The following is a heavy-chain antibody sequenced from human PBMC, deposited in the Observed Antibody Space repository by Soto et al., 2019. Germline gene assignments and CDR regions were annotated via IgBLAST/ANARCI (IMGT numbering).Heavy chain of an antibody. CDR2: VHISGHS. Sequence: SETLSLTCTLSGGSVRAPDWWNWVRQSPDKGLEWIAEVHISGHSNYNPSLRSRVSVSIDSSKNQFYLNLNSVTAADTAIYYCARVRQGCSANNCYFDPWGQGTQATVSS. CDR1: GGSVRAPDW. J-gene: IGHJ5*01. V-gene: IGHV4-4*02. CDR3: ARVRQGCSANNCYFDP. D-gene: IGHD1-1*01.